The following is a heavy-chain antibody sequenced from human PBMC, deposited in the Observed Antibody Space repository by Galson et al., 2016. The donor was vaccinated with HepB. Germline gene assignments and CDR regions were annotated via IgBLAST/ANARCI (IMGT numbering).Heavy chain of an antibody. CDR3: VRGAGHNSGFVTEYF. Sequence: SLRLSCAASGFTFSSYAMHWVRQAPGKGLEWVAYIWIDGSDEYYLDPVKGRFTISRDNSKNTLYLQLNSLRVEDTAVYYCVRGAGHNSGFVTEYFWGQGTLVTVAS. V-gene: IGHV3-33*01. J-gene: IGHJ4*01. CDR2: IWIDGSDE. CDR1: GFTFSSYA. D-gene: IGHD2-21*02.